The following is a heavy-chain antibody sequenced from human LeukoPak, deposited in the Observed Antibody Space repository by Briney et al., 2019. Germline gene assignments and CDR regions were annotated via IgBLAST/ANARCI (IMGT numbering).Heavy chain of an antibody. CDR3: ARVAGWHWFDP. V-gene: IGHV3-23*01. CDR2: IRPRGDNT. D-gene: IGHD6-19*01. CDR1: GFTFSSYD. Sequence: GGSLRLSCAASGFTFSSYDMTWVRKAPGRGLEWVSSIRPRGDNTYYGDSVKGRFTVSRDNSKNTVYLEMNNMRVDDTAVYYCARVAGWHWFDPWGQGTLVTVSS. J-gene: IGHJ5*02.